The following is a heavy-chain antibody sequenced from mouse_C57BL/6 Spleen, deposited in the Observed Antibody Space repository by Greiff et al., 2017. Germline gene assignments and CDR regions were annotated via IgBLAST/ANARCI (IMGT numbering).Heavy chain of an antibody. CDR3: ARGDDGYYFDY. V-gene: IGHV1-69*01. CDR2: IDPSDSYT. J-gene: IGHJ2*01. CDR1: GYTFTSYW. D-gene: IGHD2-3*01. Sequence: QVQLQQPGAELVMPGASVKLSCKASGYTFTSYWMHWVKQRPGQGLEWIGEIDPSDSYTNYNQKFKGKSTLTVDKSSSTAYMQLSSLTSEDSAVXYCARGDDGYYFDYWGQGTTLTVSS.